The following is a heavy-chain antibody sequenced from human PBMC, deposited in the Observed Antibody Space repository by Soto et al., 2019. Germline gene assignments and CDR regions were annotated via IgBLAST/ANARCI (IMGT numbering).Heavy chain of an antibody. J-gene: IGHJ4*02. CDR3: ARAGPYDYVWGSYRPRGYFDY. CDR2: ISAYNGNT. Sequence: ASVKVSCKASGYTFTSYGISWVRQAPGQGLEWMGWISAYNGNTNYAQKLQGRVTMTTDTSTSTAYMELRSLRSDDTAVYYCARAGPYDYVWGSYRPRGYFDYWGQGTLVTSPQ. CDR1: GYTFTSYG. V-gene: IGHV1-18*04. D-gene: IGHD3-16*02.